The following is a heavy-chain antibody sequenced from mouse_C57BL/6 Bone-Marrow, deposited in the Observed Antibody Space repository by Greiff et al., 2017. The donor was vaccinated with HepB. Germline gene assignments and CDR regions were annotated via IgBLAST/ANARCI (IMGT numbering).Heavy chain of an antibody. CDR2: ISSGGSYT. CDR1: GFTFSSYG. J-gene: IGHJ3*01. D-gene: IGHD3-3*01. CDR3: AGHAGAV. Sequence: EVKLVESGGDLVKPGGSLKLSCAASGFTFSSYGMSWVRQTPDKRLEWVATISSGGSYTYYPDSVKGRFTISRDNAKNTLYLQMSSLKSEDTAMYYCAGHAGAVWGQGTLGTVSA. V-gene: IGHV5-6*02.